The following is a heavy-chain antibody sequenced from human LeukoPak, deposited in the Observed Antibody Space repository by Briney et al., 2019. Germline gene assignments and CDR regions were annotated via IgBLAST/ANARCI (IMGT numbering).Heavy chain of an antibody. D-gene: IGHD6-13*01. CDR2: IYYSGST. V-gene: IGHV4-61*08. CDR3: ARRGSSWSLLDF. CDR1: GGSISSGGYY. J-gene: IGHJ4*02. Sequence: SETLSLTCTVSGGSISSGGYYWSWIRQHPGKGLEWIGYIYYSGSTNYNPSLKCRVTISVDTSKKQFSLKLTSVTAADTAVYYCARRGSSWSLLDFWGQGTLVTVSS.